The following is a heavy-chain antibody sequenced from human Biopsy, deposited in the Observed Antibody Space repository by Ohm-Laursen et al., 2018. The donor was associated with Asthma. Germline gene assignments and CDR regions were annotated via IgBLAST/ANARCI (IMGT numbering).Heavy chain of an antibody. V-gene: IGHV4-30-4*01. D-gene: IGHD4-17*01. CDR2: VFWSGST. CDR3: ARVVSYGDIYFGIDV. Sequence: SETLSLTCRVSGGYTGSSDHHWAWIRQAPGKGLEWIGFVFWSGSTHYSRSLERRVSISIDTATNEFSMKLWSVTPADTAFYFCARVVSYGDIYFGIDVWGPGNTVVVS. CDR1: GGYTGSSDHH. J-gene: IGHJ6*02.